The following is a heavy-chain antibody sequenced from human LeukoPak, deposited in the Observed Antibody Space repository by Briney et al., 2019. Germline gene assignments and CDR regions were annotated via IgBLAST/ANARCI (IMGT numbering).Heavy chain of an antibody. CDR2: ISSSSSYI. V-gene: IGHV3-21*01. CDR1: GFTFSSYS. D-gene: IGHD4-17*01. CDR3: ARDLMTTVTTVDY. J-gene: IGHJ4*02. Sequence: GGSLRLSCAASGFTFSSYSMNWVRQAPGKGLEWVSSISSSSSYIYYADSVKGRFTISRDNAKNSLYLQMNGLRAEDTAVYYCARDLMTTVTTVDYWGQGTLVTVSS.